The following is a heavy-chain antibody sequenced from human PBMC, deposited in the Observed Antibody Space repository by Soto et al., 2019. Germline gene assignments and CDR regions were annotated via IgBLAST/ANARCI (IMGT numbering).Heavy chain of an antibody. CDR3: ARGVGNSNYWFDP. V-gene: IGHV4-39*01. D-gene: IGHD4-4*01. CDR1: GGSISSSSYY. J-gene: IGHJ5*02. CDR2: IYYSGST. Sequence: SETLSLTCTVSGGSISSSSYYWGWIRQPPGKGLEWIGSIYYSGSTYYNPSLKSRVTISVDTSKNQFSLKLSSVTAADTAVYYCARGVGNSNYWFDPWGQGTLVTVSS.